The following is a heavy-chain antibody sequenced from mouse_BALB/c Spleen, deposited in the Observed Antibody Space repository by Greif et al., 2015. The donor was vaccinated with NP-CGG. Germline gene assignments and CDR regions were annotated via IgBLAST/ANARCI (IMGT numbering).Heavy chain of an antibody. V-gene: IGHV7-3*02. CDR2: IRNKANGYTT. Sequence: EVNVVESGGGLVQPGGSLRLSCATSGFTFTDYYMSWVRQPPGKALEWLGFIRNKANGYTTEYSASVKGRFTISRDNSQSILYLQMNTLRAEDSATYYCARQGYRYENAMDYWGQGTSVTVSS. CDR3: ARQGYRYENAMDY. J-gene: IGHJ4*01. D-gene: IGHD2-14*01. CDR1: GFTFTDYY.